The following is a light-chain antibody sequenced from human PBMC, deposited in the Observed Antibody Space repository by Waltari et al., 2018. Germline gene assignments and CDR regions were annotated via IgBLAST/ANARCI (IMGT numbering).Light chain of an antibody. CDR2: GAS. CDR1: QSVSNNN. Sequence: EIVLTQSPGTLSLSPGERATLSCRASQSVSNNNLAWNQQKAGQAPRLLIYGASTRLTGIPDRFSGSGSGTDFTLTISRLEPEDFAVYYCQQYRSSPPYTFGQGTKLEI. CDR3: QQYRSSPPYT. V-gene: IGKV3-20*01. J-gene: IGKJ2*01.